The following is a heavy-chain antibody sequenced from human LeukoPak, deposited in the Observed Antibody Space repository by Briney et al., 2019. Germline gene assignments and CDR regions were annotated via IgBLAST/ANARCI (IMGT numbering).Heavy chain of an antibody. CDR1: GFTFSSYA. Sequence: GGSLRLSCAASGFTFSSYAMNWVRQAPGKGLEWVSAISGSGGSTYYADSVKGRFTISRDNSKNTLYLQMNSLRAEDTAVYYCAKEVGSYYDILTGRTYWGQGTLVTVSS. V-gene: IGHV3-23*01. CDR3: AKEVGSYYDILTGRTY. D-gene: IGHD3-9*01. J-gene: IGHJ4*02. CDR2: ISGSGGST.